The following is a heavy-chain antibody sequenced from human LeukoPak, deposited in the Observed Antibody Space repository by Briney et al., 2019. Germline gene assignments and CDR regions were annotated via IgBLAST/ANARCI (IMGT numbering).Heavy chain of an antibody. J-gene: IGHJ4*02. Sequence: SETLSLTCTVSGGPISSYYWSWIRQPPGKGLEWIAYISDSGSTKYNPSLESRVTMSVDASMTHFSLRLSSVTAADSAVYYCARVRIEYRSPYFDYWGPGTLVSVFS. D-gene: IGHD3-16*02. V-gene: IGHV4-59*01. CDR3: ARVRIEYRSPYFDY. CDR1: GGPISSYY. CDR2: ISDSGST.